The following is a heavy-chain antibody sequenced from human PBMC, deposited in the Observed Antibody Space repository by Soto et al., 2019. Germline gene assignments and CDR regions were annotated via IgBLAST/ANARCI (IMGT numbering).Heavy chain of an antibody. D-gene: IGHD1-1*01. Sequence: GGSLRLSCAASGLTFSSYSMSWVRQAPGKGLEWVSVITGSGADTYYADSVKGRFTISRDNSKNTLYLQMNSLRAEDTAVYYCAKKNGGQRPCDSWGQGTLVTVSS. CDR2: ITGSGADT. CDR3: AKKNGGQRPCDS. CDR1: GLTFSSYS. V-gene: IGHV3-23*01. J-gene: IGHJ4*02.